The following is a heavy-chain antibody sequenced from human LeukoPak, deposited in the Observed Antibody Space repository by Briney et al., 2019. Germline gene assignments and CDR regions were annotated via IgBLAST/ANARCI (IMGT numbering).Heavy chain of an antibody. Sequence: GASVKVSCKASGYTFTGYYMHWVRQAPGQGLEWMGWINPNSGGTNYAQKFQGRVTMTRDTSISTAYMELSRLRSDDTAVYYCARDSSFRGSTNYYMDVWGKGTTVTVSS. CDR2: INPNSGGT. J-gene: IGHJ6*03. D-gene: IGHD3-10*01. CDR3: ARDSSFRGSTNYYMDV. V-gene: IGHV1-2*02. CDR1: GYTFTGYY.